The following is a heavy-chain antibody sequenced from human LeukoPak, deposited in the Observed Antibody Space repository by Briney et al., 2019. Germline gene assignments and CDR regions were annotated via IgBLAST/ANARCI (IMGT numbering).Heavy chain of an antibody. CDR1: GGSVSSYY. CDR2: IYYSGST. V-gene: IGHV4-59*02. CDR3: ARGRSSMVRGYYYYYMDV. D-gene: IGHD3-10*01. Sequence: SETLSLTCTVSGGSVSSYYWSWIRQPPGKGLEWIGYIYYSGSTNYNPSLKSRVTISVDTSKNQFSLKLSSVTAADTAVYYCARGRSSMVRGYYYYYMDVWGKGTTVTISS. J-gene: IGHJ6*03.